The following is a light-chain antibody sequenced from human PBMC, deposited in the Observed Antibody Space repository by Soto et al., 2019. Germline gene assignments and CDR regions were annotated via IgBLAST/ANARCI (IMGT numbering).Light chain of an antibody. CDR3: QQYRRSSFT. J-gene: IGKJ2*01. CDR1: KSVSSSY. Sequence: EIVLTQSPGTLSLSSGERATLSCRASKSVSSSYLAWYQQKPGQAPRLLVYATSSRAAGIPDRFSGSGSGTYFTVTISRLEPEDFAVYYCQQYRRSSFTFGQGTKLEIK. CDR2: ATS. V-gene: IGKV3-20*01.